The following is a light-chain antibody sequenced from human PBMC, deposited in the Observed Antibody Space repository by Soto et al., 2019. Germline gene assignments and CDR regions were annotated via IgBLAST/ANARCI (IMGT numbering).Light chain of an antibody. CDR2: DAS. V-gene: IGKV3-11*01. J-gene: IGKJ4*01. CDR1: QSLDNY. Sequence: EIVLTQSPATLSLSPGERATLSCRASQSLDNYLAWYQHKPGQAPRLLIYDASTRATDIPPRFSGSGSGTDFTLTISSLEPEDFADYYCQQRGHWPSFGGGTKVEIK. CDR3: QQRGHWPS.